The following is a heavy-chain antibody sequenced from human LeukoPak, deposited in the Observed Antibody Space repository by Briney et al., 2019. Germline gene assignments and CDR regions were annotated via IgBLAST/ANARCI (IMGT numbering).Heavy chain of an antibody. CDR1: GYTFTSYA. CDR2: INTGNGNT. D-gene: IGHD2-15*01. J-gene: IGHJ6*02. CDR3: ARGEMSCSGGSCYSDYYYYGMDV. Sequence: GASVKVSCKASGYTFTSYAMHWVRQAPGQRLEWMGWINTGNGNTKYSQKFQGRVTITRDTSASTAYMELSSLRSEDTAVYYCARGEMSCSGGSCYSDYYYYGMDVWGQGTTVTVSS. V-gene: IGHV1-3*04.